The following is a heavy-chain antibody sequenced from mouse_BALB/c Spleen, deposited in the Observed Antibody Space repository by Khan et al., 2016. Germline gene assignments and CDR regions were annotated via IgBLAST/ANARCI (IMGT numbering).Heavy chain of an antibody. CDR1: GYSITSDYA. CDR3: ARDDYDEVYYAMDY. V-gene: IGHV3-2*02. CDR2: ISYSVST. Sequence: EVQLQESGPGLVKPSQSLSLTCSVTGYSITSDYAWNWIRQFPGNKLEWMGFISYSVSTNYNPSLKSRIPITRDTSKNQFFLQLNSVTSEDTATYYCARDDYDEVYYAMDYWGQGTSVTVSS. J-gene: IGHJ4*01. D-gene: IGHD2-4*01.